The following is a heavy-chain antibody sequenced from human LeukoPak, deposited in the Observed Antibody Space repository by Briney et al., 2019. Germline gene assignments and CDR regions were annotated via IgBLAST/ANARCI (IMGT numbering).Heavy chain of an antibody. D-gene: IGHD6-13*01. Sequence: SETLSLTCTVSGGSISSYYWSWIRQPPGKGLEWIGYIYYSGSTNYNPSLKSRVTISVDTSKNQFSLKLSSVTAADTAVYYCARVGYSSSWYEVEYYYYMDVWGKGTTVTVSS. CDR1: GGSISSYY. CDR3: ARVGYSSSWYEVEYYYYMDV. J-gene: IGHJ6*03. V-gene: IGHV4-59*01. CDR2: IYYSGST.